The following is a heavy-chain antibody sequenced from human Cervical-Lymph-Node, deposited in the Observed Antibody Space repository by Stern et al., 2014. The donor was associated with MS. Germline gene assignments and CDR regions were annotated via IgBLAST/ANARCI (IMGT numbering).Heavy chain of an antibody. J-gene: IGHJ6*02. V-gene: IGHV1-69*01. CDR1: GGTFSSYP. CDR2: IIPIFGTA. D-gene: IGHD4-11*01. CDR3: ARDRDSTVTTFGGLDV. Sequence: VHLVESGAEVKKPGSSVKVSCKASGGTFSSYPISWVRQAPGQGLEWMGWIIPIFGTANFAQKFQGRLTITADESTSTAYMELGSLRSEDTAVYYCARDRDSTVTTFGGLDVWGQGTPVTVSS.